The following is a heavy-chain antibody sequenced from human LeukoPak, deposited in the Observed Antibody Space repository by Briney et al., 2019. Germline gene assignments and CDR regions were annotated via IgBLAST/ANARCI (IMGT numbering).Heavy chain of an antibody. CDR3: TRVYDYGDLKPFDY. Sequence: ASVKVSCKASGYTFNACHMHWVRQAPGQGLEWMGYINPNRGDTVYAQKFQGRVTMSRDTSISTAYMELSSLRSDDTAVYYCTRVYDYGDLKPFDYWGQGTLVTVSS. V-gene: IGHV1-2*02. CDR1: GYTFNACH. CDR2: INPNRGDT. D-gene: IGHD4/OR15-4a*01. J-gene: IGHJ4*02.